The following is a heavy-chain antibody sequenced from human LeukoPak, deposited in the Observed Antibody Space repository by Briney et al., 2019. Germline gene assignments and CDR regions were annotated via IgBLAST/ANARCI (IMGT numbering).Heavy chain of an antibody. V-gene: IGHV4-59*01. Sequence: SEPLSLTCTVSGGSISSYYWSWIRPPPGKGLEWIGYIYYSGSTNYNPSLKSRVTISVDTSKNQFSLKLSSVTAADTAVYYCARERRYGDYYLGFDYWGQGTLVTVSS. J-gene: IGHJ4*02. CDR1: GGSISSYY. CDR3: ARERRYGDYYLGFDY. CDR2: IYYSGST. D-gene: IGHD4-17*01.